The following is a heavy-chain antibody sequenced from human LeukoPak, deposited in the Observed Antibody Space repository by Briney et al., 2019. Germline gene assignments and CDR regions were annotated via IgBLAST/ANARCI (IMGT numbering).Heavy chain of an antibody. J-gene: IGHJ6*02. D-gene: IGHD3-10*01. CDR3: ARFLRGSGSYYIPPYYYYYGMDV. CDR2: MNPNSGNT. V-gene: IGHV1-8*01. CDR1: GYTFTSYD. Sequence: ASVKVSCKAYGYTFTSYDINWVRQATGQGLEWMGWMNPNSGNTGYAQKFQGGVTMTRNTSISTAYMELSSLRSEDTAVYYCARFLRGSGSYYIPPYYYYYGMDVWGQGTTVTVSS.